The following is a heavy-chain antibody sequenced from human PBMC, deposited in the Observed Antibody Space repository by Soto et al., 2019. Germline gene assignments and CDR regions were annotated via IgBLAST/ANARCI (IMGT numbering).Heavy chain of an antibody. CDR3: ARQVVDGTVAGSRSFDY. J-gene: IGHJ4*02. D-gene: IGHD6-19*01. Sequence: PSETLSLTCTVSGGSISSTSYYWVWIRQPPGKGLEWIGSFYYSGSTYYNPSLKSRVTISVDTSENQFSLKLSSVTAADTAVYYCARQVVDGTVAGSRSFDYWGQGTLVTVSS. CDR2: FYYSGST. CDR1: GGSISSTSYY. V-gene: IGHV4-39*01.